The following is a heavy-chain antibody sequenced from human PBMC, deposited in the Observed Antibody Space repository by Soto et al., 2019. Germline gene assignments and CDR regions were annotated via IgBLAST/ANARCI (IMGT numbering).Heavy chain of an antibody. J-gene: IGHJ4*02. D-gene: IGHD3-3*01. V-gene: IGHV3-7*01. CDR3: ARDPYDFWSGYQDGDFDY. CDR2: IKQDGSEK. CDR1: GFTFSSYW. Sequence: GGSLRLSCAASGFTFSSYWMSWVRQAPGKGLEWVANIKQDGSEKYYVDSVKGRFTISRDNAKNSLYLQMNSLRAEDTAVYYCARDPYDFWSGYQDGDFDYWGQGTLVTVSS.